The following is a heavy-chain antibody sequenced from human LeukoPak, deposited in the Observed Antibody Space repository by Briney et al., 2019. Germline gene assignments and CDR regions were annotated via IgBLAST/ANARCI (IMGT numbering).Heavy chain of an antibody. V-gene: IGHV1-18*01. CDR1: GYTFTSYG. CDR3: ARDRRVRAGAELGY. Sequence: GASVKVSCKASGYTFTSYGISWVRQAPGQGLEWMGWISAYNGNTNYAQKLQGRVTKTTDTSTSTAYMELRSLRSDDTAVYYCARDRRVRAGAELGYWGQGTLVTVSS. D-gene: IGHD1-26*01. J-gene: IGHJ4*02. CDR2: ISAYNGNT.